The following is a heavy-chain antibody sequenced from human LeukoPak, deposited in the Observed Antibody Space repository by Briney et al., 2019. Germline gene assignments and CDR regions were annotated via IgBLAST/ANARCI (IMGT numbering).Heavy chain of an antibody. V-gene: IGHV3-23*01. Sequence: GGSLRLSCAASGLTFSSYAMSWVRQAPGKGLEWVSGISGSDNSPYCADSVKGRFTISRDNSKSTLYLQMNSLRAEDTAVYYCARADTYYYGSGSGGNAFDIWGQGTMVTVSS. CDR1: GLTFSSYA. D-gene: IGHD3-10*01. CDR3: ARADTYYYGSGSGGNAFDI. CDR2: ISGSDNSP. J-gene: IGHJ3*02.